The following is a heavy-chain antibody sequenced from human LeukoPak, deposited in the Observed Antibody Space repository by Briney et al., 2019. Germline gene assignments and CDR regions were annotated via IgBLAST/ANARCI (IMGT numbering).Heavy chain of an antibody. Sequence: VASVKVSCKASGGTLSSYAISWVRQAPGQGLEWMGGIIPIFGTANYAQKFQGRVTITADESTSTAYMELSSLRSEDTAVYYCARARGWDGSGSYYIPYYFDYWGQGTLVTVSS. V-gene: IGHV1-69*01. D-gene: IGHD3-10*01. J-gene: IGHJ4*02. CDR1: GGTLSSYA. CDR3: ARARGWDGSGSYYIPYYFDY. CDR2: IIPIFGTA.